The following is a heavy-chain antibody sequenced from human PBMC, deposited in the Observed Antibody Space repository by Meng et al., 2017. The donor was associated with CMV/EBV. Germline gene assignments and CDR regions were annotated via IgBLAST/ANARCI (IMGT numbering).Heavy chain of an antibody. J-gene: IGHJ6*02. Sequence: SETLSLTCTVSGGSISSSSYYWGWIRQPPGKGLEWIGSIYYSGSTYYNPSLKSRVTISVDTSKNQFSLKLSSVTAADTAVYYCARDLYDSSGYPAYGMDVWGQGTTVTVSS. CDR1: GGSISSSSYY. CDR3: ARDLYDSSGYPAYGMDV. CDR2: IYYSGST. D-gene: IGHD3-22*01. V-gene: IGHV4-39*07.